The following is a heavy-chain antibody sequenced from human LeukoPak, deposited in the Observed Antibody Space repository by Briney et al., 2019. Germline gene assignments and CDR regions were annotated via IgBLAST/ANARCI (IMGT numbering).Heavy chain of an antibody. D-gene: IGHD1-1*01. V-gene: IGHV3-43D*04. Sequence: GGSLRLSCSASGFTFDDHAMHWVRQAPGKGLEWVSLISWNAGGKYYADSVKGRFTISRDNSKNSLYLQLNSLRVEDTALYYCARADAFVDNRLDYWGLGTLVTVSS. CDR3: ARADAFVDNRLDY. J-gene: IGHJ4*02. CDR2: ISWNAGGK. CDR1: GFTFDDHA.